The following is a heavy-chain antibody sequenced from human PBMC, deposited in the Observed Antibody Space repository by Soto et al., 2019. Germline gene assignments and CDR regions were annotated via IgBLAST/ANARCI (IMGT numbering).Heavy chain of an antibody. CDR1: GYTFTSYD. V-gene: IGHV1-8*01. CDR2: MNPNSGNT. CDR3: ARGSNNSDSGDDAFDI. J-gene: IGHJ3*02. D-gene: IGHD3-10*01. Sequence: QVQLVQSGAEVKKPGASVKVSCKASGYTFTSYDINWVRQATGQGLEWMGWMNPNSGNTGYAQKFQGRVTMTRNTSITTAYIDRSSLRSEDTAVYYCARGSNNSDSGDDAFDIWGQGTMVTVSS.